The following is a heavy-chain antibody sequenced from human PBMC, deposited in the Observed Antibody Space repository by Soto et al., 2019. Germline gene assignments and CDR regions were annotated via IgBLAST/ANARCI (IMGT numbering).Heavy chain of an antibody. D-gene: IGHD3-3*01. Sequence: SETLSLTCAVSCGSISSNDWWSWVRQPPGKGLEWIGEIFHSGSTNYNSSLQSRVTISVDKSKNQFSLKLSSVSAADTAVYYCAREAKLSRGYYDFWSGYYDGYYFDYWGQGTLVTVSS. CDR3: AREAKLSRGYYDFWSGYYDGYYFDY. CDR2: IFHSGST. J-gene: IGHJ4*02. V-gene: IGHV4-4*02. CDR1: CGSISSNDW.